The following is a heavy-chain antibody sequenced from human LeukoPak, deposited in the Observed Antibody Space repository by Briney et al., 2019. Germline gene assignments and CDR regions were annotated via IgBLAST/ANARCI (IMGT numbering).Heavy chain of an antibody. CDR3: AQSTLVGATRH. CDR2: IGGNGFTT. CDR1: GFTFSNYA. V-gene: IGHV3-23*01. Sequence: LPGGSLRLSCAASGFTFSNYAMNWVRQAPGKGPEWVSAIGGNGFTTYYADSVKGRFTISRDNSKNLLYLQMNSLRAEDTAVYYCAQSTLVGATRHWGQGTLVNVSS. D-gene: IGHD1-26*01. J-gene: IGHJ4*02.